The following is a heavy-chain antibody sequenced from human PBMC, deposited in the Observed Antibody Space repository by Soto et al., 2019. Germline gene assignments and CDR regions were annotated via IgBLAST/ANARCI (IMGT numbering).Heavy chain of an antibody. Sequence: PGESLKISCKGSGYSFTSYWIGWVRQMPGKGLEWMGIIYPGDSDTRYSPSSQGQVTISADKSISTAYLQWSSLKASDTAMYYCARYDFWSVYSDYYYYYATDVWCPGPMVTLSS. CDR2: IYPGDSDT. J-gene: IGHJ6*02. CDR1: GYSFTSYW. V-gene: IGHV5-51*01. CDR3: ARYDFWSVYSDYYYYYATDV. D-gene: IGHD3-3*01.